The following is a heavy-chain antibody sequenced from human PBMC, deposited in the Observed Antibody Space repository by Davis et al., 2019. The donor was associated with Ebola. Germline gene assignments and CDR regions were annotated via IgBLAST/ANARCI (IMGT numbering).Heavy chain of an antibody. CDR1: GGSISSYY. CDR2: IYYSGST. J-gene: IGHJ5*02. V-gene: IGHV4-59*12. CDR3: ARGCLSGSSWYRVYSWFDP. Sequence: SETLSLTCTVSGGSISSYYWSWIRQPPGKGLEWIGYIYYSGSTNYNPSLKSRVTISVDTSKNQFSLKLSSVTAADTAVYYCARGCLSGSSWYRVYSWFDPWGQGTLVTVSS. D-gene: IGHD6-13*01.